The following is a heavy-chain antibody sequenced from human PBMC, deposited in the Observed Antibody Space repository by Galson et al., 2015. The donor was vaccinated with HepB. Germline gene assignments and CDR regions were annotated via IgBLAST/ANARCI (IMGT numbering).Heavy chain of an antibody. V-gene: IGHV4-39*01. CDR2: IYYSGST. D-gene: IGHD4-11*01. CDR3: ARYSNYVYYYYGMDV. CDR1: GGSISSSSYY. Sequence: ETLSLTCTVSGGSISSSSYYWGWIRQPPGKGLEWIGSIYYSGSTYYNPSLKSRVTISVDTSKNQFSLKLSSVTAADTAVYYCARYSNYVYYYYGMDVWGQGTTVTVSS. J-gene: IGHJ6*02.